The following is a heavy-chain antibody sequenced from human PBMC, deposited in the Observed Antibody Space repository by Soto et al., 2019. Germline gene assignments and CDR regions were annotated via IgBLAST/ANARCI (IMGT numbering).Heavy chain of an antibody. CDR1: GGTFSSYA. CDR2: IIPIFGTA. J-gene: IGHJ6*02. D-gene: IGHD3-10*01. Sequence: SVKVSCKASGGTFSSYAISWLRQAPGQGLEWMGGIIPIFGTANYAQKFQGRVTITADESTSTAYMELSSLRSEDTAVYYCARDQGSGSYSLYYGMDVWGQGTTVTVSS. CDR3: ARDQGSGSYSLYYGMDV. V-gene: IGHV1-69*13.